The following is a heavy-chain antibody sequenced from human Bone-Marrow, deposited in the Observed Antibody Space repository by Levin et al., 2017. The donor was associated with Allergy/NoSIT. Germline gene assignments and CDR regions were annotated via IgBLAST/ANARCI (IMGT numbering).Heavy chain of an antibody. D-gene: IGHD2-21*02. V-gene: IGHV3-30*04. J-gene: IGHJ3*02. CDR1: GFTFGFYA. Sequence: PGGSLRLSCVASGFTFGFYAMHWVRQAPGKGLEWVAFISYDGSQKYYADSVKGRFTISRDKSNNTLSLQMDSLRADDTAVYYCARVGSRACGGDCCRFLAFDIWGQGTMVTVSS. CDR2: ISYDGSQK. CDR3: ARVGSRACGGDCCRFLAFDI.